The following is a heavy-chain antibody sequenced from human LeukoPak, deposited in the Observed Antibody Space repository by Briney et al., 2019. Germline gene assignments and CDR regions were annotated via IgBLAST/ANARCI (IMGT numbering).Heavy chain of an antibody. CDR3: ARDRHMVRGSSWFDP. V-gene: IGHV4-30-2*01. D-gene: IGHD3-10*01. J-gene: IGHJ5*02. CDR2: IDDSEST. Sequence: SETLSLTCAVSGGSISSGGYSWSWIRQPPGKGLEWIGYIDDSESTYYNPSHKSRVTISVDRSKNQFSLKLSSVTAADTAVYYCARDRHMVRGSSWFDPWGQGTLVTVTA. CDR1: GGSISSGGYS.